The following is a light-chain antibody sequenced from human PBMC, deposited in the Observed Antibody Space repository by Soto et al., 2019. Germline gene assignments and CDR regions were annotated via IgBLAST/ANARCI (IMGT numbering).Light chain of an antibody. V-gene: IGKV3-11*01. CDR1: QSVSTY. J-gene: IGKJ4*01. Sequence: EIVLTQSPATLSLSPGERATLSCRASQSVSTYLAWYQQKPGQAPRLLIYDASNRATGIPAWFTGSGSGTDFTLTISNLEPEDFAVYYCQQRRNWPRLAFGGGTKVEIK. CDR2: DAS. CDR3: QQRRNWPRLA.